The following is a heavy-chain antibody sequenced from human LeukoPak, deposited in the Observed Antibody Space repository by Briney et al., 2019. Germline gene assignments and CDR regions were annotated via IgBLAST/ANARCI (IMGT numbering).Heavy chain of an antibody. CDR3: ARAPYDILTGYSGYFDY. D-gene: IGHD3-9*01. J-gene: IGHJ4*01. CDR2: ISSTSSYI. CDR1: GFTFSSYT. V-gene: IGHV3-21*01. Sequence: GGSLRLSCAASGFTFSSYTMNWVRQTPGKGPEWVSSISSTSSYIYDADSVKGRFTVSRDNAKKSLYLQMNSLRAEDTAVYYCARAPYDILTGYSGYFDYWGHGTLVTVSS.